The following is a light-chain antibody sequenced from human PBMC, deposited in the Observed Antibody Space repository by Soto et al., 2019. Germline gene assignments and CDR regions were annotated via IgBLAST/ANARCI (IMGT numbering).Light chain of an antibody. CDR1: QSVGSN. Sequence: EIVFTQSPATLSLFPGERATLSCRASQSVGSNLAWYRQKPGQAPWLLIYDASSRATGIPARFSGSGSGTEFTLTISSLEPEDFAVYYCQQRASWPITFGQGTRLEI. CDR2: DAS. J-gene: IGKJ5*01. CDR3: QQRASWPIT. V-gene: IGKV3-11*01.